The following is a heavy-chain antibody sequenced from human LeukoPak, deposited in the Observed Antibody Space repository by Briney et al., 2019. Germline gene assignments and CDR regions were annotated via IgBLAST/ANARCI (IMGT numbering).Heavy chain of an antibody. J-gene: IGHJ4*02. V-gene: IGHV1-8*03. D-gene: IGHD3-3*01. Sequence: SVKVSCKASGYNFTSYDINWVRQAPGQGLEWMGWMNPNSGNIGYAQKFQGRVTITRNTSISTVYMELSSLRSEDTAVYYCARSQRRARFLEWLGIDYWGQGTLVTVSS. CDR2: MNPNSGNI. CDR3: ARSQRRARFLEWLGIDY. CDR1: GYNFTSYD.